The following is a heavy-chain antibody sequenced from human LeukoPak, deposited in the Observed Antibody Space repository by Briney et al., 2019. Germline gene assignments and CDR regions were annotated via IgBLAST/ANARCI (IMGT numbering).Heavy chain of an antibody. D-gene: IGHD3-10*01. Sequence: GGSLRLSCAASGFTFSSCGMHWVRQAPGKGLEWVAVISYDGSNKYYADSVKGRFTISRDNSKNTLYLQMNSLRAEDTAVYYCAKDPGYGSGSYLDYWGQGTLVTVSS. CDR3: AKDPGYGSGSYLDY. J-gene: IGHJ4*02. V-gene: IGHV3-30*18. CDR2: ISYDGSNK. CDR1: GFTFSSCG.